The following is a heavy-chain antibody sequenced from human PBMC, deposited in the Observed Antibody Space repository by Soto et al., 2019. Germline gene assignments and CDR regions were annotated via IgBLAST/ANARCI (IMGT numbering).Heavy chain of an antibody. CDR2: IYSSGST. Sequence: QVQLQESVPGLVKPSQTLSLTCTVSGGSISSGGYYWSRIRQHPGKGLEWIGYIYSSGSTYYNPYPKSRVTITVDTSKNQFSLKLSSVTAADTAVYYCARARYYYDSSGHAAPSYFDYWGQGTLVTVSS. CDR3: ARARYYYDSSGHAAPSYFDY. D-gene: IGHD3-22*01. V-gene: IGHV4-31*03. CDR1: GGSISSGGYY. J-gene: IGHJ4*02.